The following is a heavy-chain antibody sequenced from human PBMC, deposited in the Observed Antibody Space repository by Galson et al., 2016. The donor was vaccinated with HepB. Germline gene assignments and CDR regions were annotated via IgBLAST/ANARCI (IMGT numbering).Heavy chain of an antibody. CDR3: AGGISSSWVNWFAP. J-gene: IGHJ5*02. Sequence: SGYTFTSYGISWVRQAPGQGLEWMGWIRAYNGNTNYAQKFQARVTMTTDTSTNTAYMELRGLRSDDTAVYYCAGGISSSWVNWFAPWGQGTLVTVSS. CDR1: GYTFTSYG. V-gene: IGHV1-18*01. CDR2: IRAYNGNT. D-gene: IGHD6-6*01.